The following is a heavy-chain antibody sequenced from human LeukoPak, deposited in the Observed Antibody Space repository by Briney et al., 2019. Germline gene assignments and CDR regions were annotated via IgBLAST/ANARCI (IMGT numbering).Heavy chain of an antibody. J-gene: IGHJ4*02. Sequence: GGSLGLSCEVSGLSFSSYAMHWVRQAPGKGLEWVAVIRHDETKEYYADSVQGRFTISRDTPNNMLYLQMNNMRAEDTAVYYCAKEYTPSSPLGELDSWGQGTLVIVSS. CDR3: AKEYTPSSPLGELDS. V-gene: IGHV3-33*03. D-gene: IGHD6-6*01. CDR1: GLSFSSYA. CDR2: IRHDETKE.